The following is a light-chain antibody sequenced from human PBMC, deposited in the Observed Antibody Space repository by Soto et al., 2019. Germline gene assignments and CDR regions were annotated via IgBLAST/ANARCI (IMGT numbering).Light chain of an antibody. CDR3: QQYKYFPLWT. V-gene: IGKV1-5*03. J-gene: IGKJ1*01. CDR1: QSISSW. Sequence: DIQMTQSPSTLSASVGDRVTITCRASQSISSWLAWYQQKPGKAPKLLIYMSSNLESGVPSRFSGSGSGTEFTLTISSLQPDDSATYYCQQYKYFPLWTFGQGTKVEI. CDR2: MSS.